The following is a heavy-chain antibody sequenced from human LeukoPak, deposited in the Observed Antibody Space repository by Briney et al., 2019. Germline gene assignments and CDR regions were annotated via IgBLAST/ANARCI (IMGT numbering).Heavy chain of an antibody. CDR2: IYPGDSDT. Sequence: GESLKISCKGSGSRFTSYWIGWVRQMPGKGLEWMGIIYPGDSDTRYSPSFQGQVTISADKSISTAYLQWSSLKASDTAMYYCARSRAVAGIGGGYFDYWGQGTLVTVSS. D-gene: IGHD6-19*01. CDR3: ARSRAVAGIGGGYFDY. V-gene: IGHV5-51*01. J-gene: IGHJ4*02. CDR1: GSRFTSYW.